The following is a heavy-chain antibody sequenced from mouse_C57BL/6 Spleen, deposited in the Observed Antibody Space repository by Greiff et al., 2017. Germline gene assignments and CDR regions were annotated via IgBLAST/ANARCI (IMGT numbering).Heavy chain of an antibody. CDR3: ARDWDEDYAMDY. CDR2: INPGSGGT. Sequence: QVQLQQSGAELVRPGTSVKVSCKASGYAFTNYLIEWVKQRPGQGLEWIGVINPGSGGTNYTEKFKGKATLTADKSASTAYMQLSSLTSEDSAVYFCARDWDEDYAMDYWGQGTSVTVSS. J-gene: IGHJ4*01. D-gene: IGHD4-1*01. V-gene: IGHV1-54*01. CDR1: GYAFTNYL.